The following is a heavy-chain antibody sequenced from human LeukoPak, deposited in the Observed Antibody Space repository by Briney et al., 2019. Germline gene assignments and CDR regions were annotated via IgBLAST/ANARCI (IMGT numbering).Heavy chain of an antibody. CDR3: ARGPVGYCSGGSCYGRTYYYYMDV. J-gene: IGHJ6*03. Sequence: ASVKVSCKASGYTFTGYYMHWVRQAPGQGLEWMGRINPNSGGINYAQKFQGRVTMTRDTSISTAYMELSRLRSDDTAVYYCARGPVGYCSGGSCYGRTYYYYMDVWGKGTTVTVSS. CDR1: GYTFTGYY. CDR2: INPNSGGI. V-gene: IGHV1-2*06. D-gene: IGHD2-15*01.